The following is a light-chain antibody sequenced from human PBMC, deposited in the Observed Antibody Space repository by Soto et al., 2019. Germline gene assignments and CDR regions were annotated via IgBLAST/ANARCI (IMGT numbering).Light chain of an antibody. CDR3: QQYGDSPLYT. J-gene: IGKJ2*01. CDR1: KSVSSTY. V-gene: IGKV3-20*01. Sequence: EIVLTQSPDTLSLSPGERATLSCRASKSVSSTYLAWYQQKPGQAPSLLIYGASNRATGIPDRFSGSGSGTDFTLTIVRVEPEDFAVYYCQQYGDSPLYTFGQGTKLEIK. CDR2: GAS.